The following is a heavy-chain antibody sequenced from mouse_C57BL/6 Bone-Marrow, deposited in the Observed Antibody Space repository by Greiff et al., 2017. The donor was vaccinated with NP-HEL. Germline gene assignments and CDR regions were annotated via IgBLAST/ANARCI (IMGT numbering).Heavy chain of an antibody. V-gene: IGHV5-4*01. CDR3: AREDWDRFDY. D-gene: IGHD4-1*01. Sequence: EVQGVESGGGLVKPGGSLKLSCAASGFTFSSYAMSWVRQTPEKRLEWVATISDGGSYTYYPDNVKGRFTISRDNAKNNLYLQMSHLKSEDTAMYYCAREDWDRFDYWGQGTTLTVSS. J-gene: IGHJ2*01. CDR1: GFTFSSYA. CDR2: ISDGGSYT.